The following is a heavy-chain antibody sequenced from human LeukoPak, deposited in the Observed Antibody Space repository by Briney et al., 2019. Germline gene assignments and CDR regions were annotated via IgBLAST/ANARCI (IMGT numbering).Heavy chain of an antibody. CDR3: AIGVRGHTPFDP. CDR1: GFRLTTYG. D-gene: IGHD3-10*01. CDR2: IPFDGSDE. J-gene: IGHJ5*02. V-gene: IGHV3-30*02. Sequence: GGSLRLSCEVSGFRLTTYGTHWVRQAPGKGLEWVAYIPFDGSDEYYVDSVKGRFSISRDNSKNTLYLQMNSLRAEDTAVYYCAIGVRGHTPFDPWGQGTLVTVSS.